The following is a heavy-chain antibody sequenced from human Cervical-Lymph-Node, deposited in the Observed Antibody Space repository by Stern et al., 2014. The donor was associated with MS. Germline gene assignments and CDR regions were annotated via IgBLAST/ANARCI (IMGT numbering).Heavy chain of an antibody. Sequence: MQLVESGGGVVQPGRSLRLSCAASGFTFSSYGMHWVRQAPGKGLEWVAVIWYDGSNKYYADSVKGRFTISRVNSKNTLYLQMNSLRAEDTAVYYCARTYSGSYYSYYYGMDVWGQGTTVTVSS. J-gene: IGHJ6*02. D-gene: IGHD1-26*01. CDR3: ARTYSGSYYSYYYGMDV. CDR1: GFTFSSYG. CDR2: IWYDGSNK. V-gene: IGHV3-33*01.